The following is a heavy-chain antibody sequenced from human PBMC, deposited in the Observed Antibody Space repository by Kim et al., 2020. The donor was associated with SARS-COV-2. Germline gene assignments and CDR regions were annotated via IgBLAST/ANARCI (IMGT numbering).Heavy chain of an antibody. V-gene: IGHV3-48*02. D-gene: IGHD5-12*01. J-gene: IGHJ4*02. CDR3: ASASGYDYKPDY. Sequence: YYADSVKGRFTFSRDNAKNSLYLQMNSLRDEDTAVYYCASASGYDYKPDYWGQGTLVTVSS.